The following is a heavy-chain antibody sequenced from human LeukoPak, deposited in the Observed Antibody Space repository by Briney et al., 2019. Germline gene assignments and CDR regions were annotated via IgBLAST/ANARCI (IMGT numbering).Heavy chain of an antibody. V-gene: IGHV3-7*01. Sequence: QPGGSLRLSCAASGFTFTNHWMAWVRQAPGKGLEWVASINQDVSKKYYADSVRGRFIISRDNAENSVYLQMISLGVEDTAVYYCVRELSGGGCSRGQGTLVTVSS. CDR1: GFTFTNHW. CDR2: INQDVSKK. J-gene: IGHJ4*02. D-gene: IGHD2-15*01. CDR3: VRELSGGGCS.